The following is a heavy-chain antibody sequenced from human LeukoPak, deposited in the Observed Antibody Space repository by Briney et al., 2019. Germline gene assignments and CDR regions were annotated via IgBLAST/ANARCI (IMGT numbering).Heavy chain of an antibody. D-gene: IGHD5-18*01. CDR1: GFTFGDYA. Sequence: PGGSLRLSCTASGFTFGDYAMSWVRQAPGKGLEWVGFIRSKAYGGTTEYAASVKGRFTISRDDSKSIAYLQMNSLKTEDTAVYYCTRDRGGYSYGYGDHWGQGTLVIVSS. J-gene: IGHJ4*02. V-gene: IGHV3-49*04. CDR2: IRSKAYGGTT. CDR3: TRDRGGYSYGYGDH.